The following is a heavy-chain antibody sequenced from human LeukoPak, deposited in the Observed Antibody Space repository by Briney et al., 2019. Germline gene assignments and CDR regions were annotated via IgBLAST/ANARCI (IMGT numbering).Heavy chain of an antibody. Sequence: PGGSLRLSCAASGFTFSSYAMHWVRQAPGKGLEWVAVISYDGSNKYYADSVKGRFTISRDNSKNTLYLQMNSLRAEDTAVYYCARSYRADYYYGMDVWGQGTTVTVSS. D-gene: IGHD1-14*01. J-gene: IGHJ6*02. CDR2: ISYDGSNK. CDR3: ARSYRADYYYGMDV. CDR1: GFTFSSYA. V-gene: IGHV3-30-3*01.